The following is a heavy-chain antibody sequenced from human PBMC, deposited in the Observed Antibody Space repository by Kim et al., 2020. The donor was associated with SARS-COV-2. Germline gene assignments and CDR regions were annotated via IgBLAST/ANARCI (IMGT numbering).Heavy chain of an antibody. CDR2: INHSGST. D-gene: IGHD2-15*01. CDR3: ARGRGQVVVAATRFNYYYGMDV. J-gene: IGHJ6*02. Sequence: SETLSLTCAVYGGSFSGYYWSWIRQPPGKGLEWIGEINHSGSTNYNPSHKSRVTISVDTSKNQFSLKLSSVTAADTAVYYCARGRGQVVVAATRFNYYYGMDVWGQGTTVTVSS. V-gene: IGHV4-34*01. CDR1: GGSFSGYY.